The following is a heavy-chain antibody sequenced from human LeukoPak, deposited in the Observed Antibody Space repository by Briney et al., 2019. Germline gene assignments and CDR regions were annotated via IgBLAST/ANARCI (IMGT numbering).Heavy chain of an antibody. J-gene: IGHJ4*02. D-gene: IGHD2-15*01. V-gene: IGHV1-2*02. Sequence: ASVKVSCKASGYTFTGYYMHWVRQAPGQGLEWMGWINPNSGGTTYAQNVQGRVTITRDTSISTDYMELSRLRSDDTYVYYCAREGYCIGSNSPLPYWGQGTLVTVSS. CDR3: AREGYCIGSNSPLPY. CDR2: INPNSGGT. CDR1: GYTFTGYY.